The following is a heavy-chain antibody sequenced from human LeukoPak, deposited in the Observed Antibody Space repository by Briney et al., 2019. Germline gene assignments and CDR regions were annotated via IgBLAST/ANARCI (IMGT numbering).Heavy chain of an antibody. V-gene: IGHV4-59*01. Sequence: PSETLSLTCTVSGGSISSYYWSWIRQPPGKGLGWIGYIYYSGSTNYNPSLKSRVTMSADTSKNQFSLKLSSVTAADTAVYYCARDKDYFDSGGAFDIWGQGTMVTVSS. D-gene: IGHD3-22*01. CDR2: IYYSGST. CDR1: GGSISSYY. J-gene: IGHJ3*02. CDR3: ARDKDYFDSGGAFDI.